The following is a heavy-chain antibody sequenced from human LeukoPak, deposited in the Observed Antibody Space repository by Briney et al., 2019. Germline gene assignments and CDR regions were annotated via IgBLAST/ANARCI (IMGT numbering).Heavy chain of an antibody. D-gene: IGHD3-16*01. Sequence: KASETLSLTCTVSGGSISSYYWSWIRQPPGKGLEWIGYIYYTGSTNYNPSLKSRVAISVDTSKNQFSLKLSSVTAADAALYYCARLGESPWSNMDVWGQGTTVTVSS. J-gene: IGHJ6*02. CDR1: GGSISSYY. CDR3: ARLGESPWSNMDV. CDR2: IYYTGST. V-gene: IGHV4-59*01.